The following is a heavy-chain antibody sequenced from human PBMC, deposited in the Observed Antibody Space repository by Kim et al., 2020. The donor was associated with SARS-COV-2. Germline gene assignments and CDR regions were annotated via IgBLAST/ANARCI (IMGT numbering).Heavy chain of an antibody. D-gene: IGHD3-3*01. CDR2: INHSGST. V-gene: IGHV4-34*01. CDR3: ARGPLRFLARPAEYFQH. J-gene: IGHJ1*01. CDR1: GGSFSGYY. Sequence: SETLSLTCAVYGGSFSGYYWSWIRQPPGKGLEWIGEINHSGSTNYNPSLKSRVTISVDTSKNQFSLKLSSVTAADTAVYYCARGPLRFLARPAEYFQHWGQGTLVTVSS.